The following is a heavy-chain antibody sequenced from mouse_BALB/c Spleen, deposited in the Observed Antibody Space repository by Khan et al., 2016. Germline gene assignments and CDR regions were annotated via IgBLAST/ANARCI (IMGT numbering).Heavy chain of an antibody. V-gene: IGHV1S34*01. J-gene: IGHJ4*01. CDR1: GYSFTGYY. D-gene: IGHD2-4*01. Sequence: LVKTGASVKISFKASGYSFTGYYIHWVKQSPGKGPEWIGYISCYNGATHYNQKFRGKATFTVDTSYSTAYIQVHSLTSEDSAVYYCARGDYDGYYAMDYWGQGTSVTVSS. CDR2: ISCYNGAT. CDR3: ARGDYDGYYAMDY.